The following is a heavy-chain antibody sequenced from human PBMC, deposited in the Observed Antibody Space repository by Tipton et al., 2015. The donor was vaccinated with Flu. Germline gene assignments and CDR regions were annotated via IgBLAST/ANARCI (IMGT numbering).Heavy chain of an antibody. D-gene: IGHD3-16*01. J-gene: IGHJ4*02. CDR3: ARAIAGADSL. V-gene: IGHV3-7*01. Sequence: SLRLSCAASGFTFSSYWMHWVRQAPGKGLEWVANINQDGSSKYYVDSVKGRFTISRDNARNSLYLQMNSLRAEDTAVYYCARAIAGADSLWGQGTLVTVSS. CDR2: INQDGSSK. CDR1: GFTFSSYW.